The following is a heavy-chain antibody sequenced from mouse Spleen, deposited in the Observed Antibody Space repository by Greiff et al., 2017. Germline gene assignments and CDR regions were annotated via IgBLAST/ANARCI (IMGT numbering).Heavy chain of an antibody. Sequence: ESGAELAKPGASVKMSCKASGYTFTSYWMHWVKQRPGQGLEWIGYINPSTGYTEYNQKFKDKATLTADKSSSTAYMQLSSLTSEDSAVYYCARDYYGSSYGYWGQGTTLTVSS. CDR3: ARDYYGSSYGY. CDR2: INPSTGYT. J-gene: IGHJ2*01. D-gene: IGHD1-1*01. V-gene: IGHV1-7*01. CDR1: GYTFTSYW.